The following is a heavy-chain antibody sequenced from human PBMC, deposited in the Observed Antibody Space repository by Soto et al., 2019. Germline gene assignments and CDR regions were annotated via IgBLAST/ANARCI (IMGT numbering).Heavy chain of an antibody. CDR3: ARDEPYYDFWSGYYRGYYYGMDV. Sequence: ASVKVSCKASCYSFTSYGISWVRQAPGQGLEWMGWISAYNGNANYAQKLQGRVTMTTDTSTSTAYMELRSLRSDDTAVYYCARDEPYYDFWSGYYRGYYYGMDVWGQGTTVTVSS. V-gene: IGHV1-18*04. CDR1: CYSFTSYG. J-gene: IGHJ6*02. CDR2: ISAYNGNA. D-gene: IGHD3-3*01.